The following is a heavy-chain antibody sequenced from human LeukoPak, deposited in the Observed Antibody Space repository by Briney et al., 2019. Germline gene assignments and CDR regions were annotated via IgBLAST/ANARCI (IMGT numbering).Heavy chain of an antibody. Sequence: GGSLRLSCSASGFTFSSFEMDWVRQAPGKGLEWVAFIRSDGSNEYYADSVKGRLTISRDNSKNTLYLQMNSLRAEDTAVYYCARDSYSGSYSYFDYWGQGTLVTVSS. CDR3: ARDSYSGSYSYFDY. CDR2: IRSDGSNE. V-gene: IGHV3-30*02. CDR1: GFTFSSFE. J-gene: IGHJ4*02. D-gene: IGHD1-26*01.